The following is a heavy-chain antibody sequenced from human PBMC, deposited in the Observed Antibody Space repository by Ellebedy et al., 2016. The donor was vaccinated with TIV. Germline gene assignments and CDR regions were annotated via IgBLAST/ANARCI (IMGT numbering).Heavy chain of an antibody. Sequence: MPSETLSLTCAVYGGSFSGYYWSWIRQPPGKGLEWIGEINHSGSTNYNPSLKSRVTISVDTSKNQFSLKLSSVTAADTAVYYCARGRRWFGELPFDYWGQGTLVTVSS. J-gene: IGHJ4*02. V-gene: IGHV4-34*01. CDR2: INHSGST. D-gene: IGHD3-10*01. CDR3: ARGRRWFGELPFDY. CDR1: GGSFSGYY.